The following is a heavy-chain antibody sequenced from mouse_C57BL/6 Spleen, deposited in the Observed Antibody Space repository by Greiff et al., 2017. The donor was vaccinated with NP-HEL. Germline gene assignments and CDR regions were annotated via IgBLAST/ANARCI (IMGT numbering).Heavy chain of an antibody. CDR1: GYTFTGYW. CDR3: AREGVYDGRGFAY. D-gene: IGHD2-3*01. Sequence: QVQLQQSGAELMKPGASVKLSCKATGYTFTGYWIEWVKQRPGHGLEWIGEILPGSGSTNYNEKFKGKATFAADTSSNTAYMQLSSLTTEESAIYCWAREGVYDGRGFAYWGQGTLVTVSA. J-gene: IGHJ3*01. V-gene: IGHV1-9*01. CDR2: ILPGSGST.